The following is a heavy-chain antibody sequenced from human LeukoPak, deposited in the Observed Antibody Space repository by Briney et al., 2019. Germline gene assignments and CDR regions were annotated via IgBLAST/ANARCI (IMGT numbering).Heavy chain of an antibody. Sequence: GASVKVSCKASGCIFTSYDINWVRQATGQGLEWMGWMNPNSGNTGYAQKFQGRVTMTRNTSISTAYMELSSLRSEDTAVYYCARINVEMATIADYWGQGTPVTVST. CDR1: GCIFTSYD. V-gene: IGHV1-8*01. CDR3: ARINVEMATIADY. D-gene: IGHD5-24*01. CDR2: MNPNSGNT. J-gene: IGHJ4*02.